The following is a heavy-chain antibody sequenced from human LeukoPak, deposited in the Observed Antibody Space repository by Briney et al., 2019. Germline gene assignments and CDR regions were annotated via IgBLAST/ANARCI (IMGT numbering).Heavy chain of an antibody. J-gene: IGHJ6*02. V-gene: IGHV4-59*01. Sequence: SETLSLTCTVSGGSISNYYWSWIRQPPGKALEWIGYVYYTGTTKYNPSLKSRATISLDTSKNQFSLKLTSVTAADTALFFCARGYDIDVWGQGTTVTVSS. CDR3: ARGYDIDV. CDR2: VYYTGTT. CDR1: GGSISNYY.